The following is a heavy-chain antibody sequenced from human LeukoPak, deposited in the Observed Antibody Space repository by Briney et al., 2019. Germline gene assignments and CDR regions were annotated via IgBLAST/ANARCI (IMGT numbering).Heavy chain of an antibody. J-gene: IGHJ5*02. CDR2: IYTSGST. CDR1: GGSISSGSYY. CDR3: ARDARGYGGRWFDP. V-gene: IGHV4-61*02. D-gene: IGHD3-22*01. Sequence: SQTLSLTCTVSGGSISSGSYYWIWIRQPAGKGLEWIRRIYTSGSTNYNPSLKRRVTISVYTSKNQFSLKLSSVTAADTAVYFCARDARGYGGRWFDPWGQGTLVTVSS.